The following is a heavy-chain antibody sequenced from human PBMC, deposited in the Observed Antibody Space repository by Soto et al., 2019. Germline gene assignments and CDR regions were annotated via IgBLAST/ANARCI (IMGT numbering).Heavy chain of an antibody. V-gene: IGHV1-18*01. CDR1: GYTFTNYG. J-gene: IGHJ4*02. CDR3: SRAEKLLWFGEPIRNY. Sequence: QVQLVQSEAEVKKPGASVKVSCKASGYTFTNYGISWVLQAPGQGLEWMGWISTYNGNTNYAQKYHDRVTKTTDTSTSTAYMELRSLPSDDTAMYYCSRAEKLLWFGEPIRNYWGQGTLVTVSS. D-gene: IGHD3-10*01. CDR2: ISTYNGNT.